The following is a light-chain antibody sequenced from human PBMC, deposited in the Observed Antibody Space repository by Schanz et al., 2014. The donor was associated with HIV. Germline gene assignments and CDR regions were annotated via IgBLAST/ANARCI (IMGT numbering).Light chain of an antibody. CDR2: QAS. Sequence: DIQMTQSPSTLSAFLGARVTITCRASQSINRWLAWYQQKPGKAPNLLIYQASTLETGVPSRFSGSGSGTEFTLTISSLQPEDFATYHCQQFHAYPYTFGQGTKLEIK. CDR1: QSINRW. CDR3: QQFHAYPYT. J-gene: IGKJ2*01. V-gene: IGKV1-5*03.